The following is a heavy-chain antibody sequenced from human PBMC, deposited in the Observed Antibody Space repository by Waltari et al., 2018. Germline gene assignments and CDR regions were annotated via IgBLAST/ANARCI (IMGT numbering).Heavy chain of an antibody. Sequence: QVQLVESGGVVVQPGRSLRLSCAASGFLFSPYGMPWVRQAPGKGLEWVALIWNDGSNKYYADSVKGRFTISRDNSKNTLYLQMNSLTTEDTAIYYCAKAGRAVAGTWVDYFDSWGQGTQVTVSS. CDR1: GFLFSPYG. J-gene: IGHJ4*02. CDR2: IWNDGSNK. CDR3: AKAGRAVAGTWVDYFDS. V-gene: IGHV3-30*18. D-gene: IGHD6-19*01.